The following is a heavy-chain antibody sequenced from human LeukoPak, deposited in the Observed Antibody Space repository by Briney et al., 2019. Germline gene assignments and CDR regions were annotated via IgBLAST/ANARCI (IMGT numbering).Heavy chain of an antibody. CDR2: ISGSGGST. CDR3: AKYGDYWGDY. D-gene: IGHD4-17*01. CDR1: GFTFSNYA. V-gene: IGHV3-23*01. Sequence: GGSLRLSCVASGFTFSNYAMSWVRQAPGKGLEWVSTISGSGGSTYYADSVEGRFTISRDNSRNTLYLQMNSLRAEDTAIYYCAKYGDYWGDYWGQGTLVTVSS. J-gene: IGHJ4*02.